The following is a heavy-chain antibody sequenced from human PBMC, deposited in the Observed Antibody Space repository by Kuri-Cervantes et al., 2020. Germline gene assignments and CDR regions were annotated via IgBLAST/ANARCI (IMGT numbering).Heavy chain of an antibody. J-gene: IGHJ6*02. CDR2: IYSGGST. CDR3: ARDGNYGWSPGYYGMDV. CDR1: GFTVSSNY. D-gene: IGHD3-10*01. Sequence: GESLKISCAASGFTVSSNYMSWVRQAPGKGLEWVSVIYSGGSTYYADSVKGRFTISRDNSKNTLYLQMNSLRAEDTAVYYCARDGNYGWSPGYYGMDVWGQGTTVTVSS. V-gene: IGHV3-53*01.